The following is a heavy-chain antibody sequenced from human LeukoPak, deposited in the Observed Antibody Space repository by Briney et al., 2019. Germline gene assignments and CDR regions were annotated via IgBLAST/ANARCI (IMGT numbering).Heavy chain of an antibody. CDR2: INQDAGTT. J-gene: IGHJ3*02. CDR3: ARDPGWSSFDI. D-gene: IGHD2-15*01. V-gene: IGHV3-7*03. Sequence: PGGSLRLSCVASGFSFTSYWMSWVRQAPGKDLEFVANINQDAGTTNYVDSVKGRITISRDNAENSLYLQMSSLRAEDTALYYCARDPGWSSFDIWGQGIMVTVSS. CDR1: GFSFTSYW.